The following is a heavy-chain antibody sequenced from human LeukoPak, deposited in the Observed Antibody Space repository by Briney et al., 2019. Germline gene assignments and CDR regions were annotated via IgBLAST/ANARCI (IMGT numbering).Heavy chain of an antibody. CDR2: INPNSGGT. V-gene: IGHV1-2*04. CDR1: GYTFTGYY. D-gene: IGHD6-13*01. Sequence: GASVKVSCKASGYTFTGYYMHWVRQAPGQGLEWMGWINPNSGGTNYAQKFQGWVTMTRDTSISTAYMELSRLRSDDTAVYYCATVYSSSWNYIASFDYWGQGTLVTVSS. CDR3: ATVYSSSWNYIASFDY. J-gene: IGHJ4*02.